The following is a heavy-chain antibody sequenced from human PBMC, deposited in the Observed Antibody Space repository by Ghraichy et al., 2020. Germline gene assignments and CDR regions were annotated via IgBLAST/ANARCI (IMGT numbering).Heavy chain of an antibody. V-gene: IGHV3-21*01. D-gene: IGHD6-19*01. J-gene: IGHJ4*02. CDR2: ISSSSSYI. CDR1: GFTFSSYS. CDR3: ARGEGLGQWDY. Sequence: GGSLRLSCAASGFTFSSYSMNWVSQAPGKGLEWVSSISSSSSYIYYADSVKGRFTISRDNAKNSLYLQMNSLRAEDTAVYYCARGEGLGQWDYWGQGTLVTVSS.